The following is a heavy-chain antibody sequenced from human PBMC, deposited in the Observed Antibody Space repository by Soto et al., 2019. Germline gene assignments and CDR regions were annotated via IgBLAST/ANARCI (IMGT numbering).Heavy chain of an antibody. CDR2: IYYSGST. D-gene: IGHD4-4*01. Sequence: PSETLSLTCSVSGGSISSGGYYWIWIRQHPGKGLEWIGYIYYSGSTCYNPSLKSRVTISVDTSKNQFSLKLSSVTAADTAVYYCARGTVTTTYFDYWGQGTLVTVSS. V-gene: IGHV4-31*03. CDR3: ARGTVTTTYFDY. CDR1: GGSISSGGYY. J-gene: IGHJ4*02.